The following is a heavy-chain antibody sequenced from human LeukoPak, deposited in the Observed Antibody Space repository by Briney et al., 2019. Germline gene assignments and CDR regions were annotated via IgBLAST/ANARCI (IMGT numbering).Heavy chain of an antibody. CDR3: AREGTVTTEDY. CDR2: IYASEST. Sequence: LSLIRTLSGRSISSGSDYWTWIRRPAGKGLEWFGRIYASESTHSTPSPKSRVTMSVDQSSTQFYLKLSSGTAPGTAVFYCAREGTVTTEDYWGQGTLVTVS. J-gene: IGHJ4*02. V-gene: IGHV4-61*02. D-gene: IGHD4-17*01. CDR1: GRSISSGSDY.